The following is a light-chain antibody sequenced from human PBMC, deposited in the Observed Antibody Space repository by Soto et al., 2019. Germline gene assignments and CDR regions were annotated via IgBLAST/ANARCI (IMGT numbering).Light chain of an antibody. V-gene: IGKV2-30*02. CDR2: KVS. CDR3: MQGTHWPIT. Sequence: DIVMTQTPLSSPVTLLQPASISCXSSQILVHSDGIAYFSWFQQRPGRSPRRLIYKVSNRDSGVPARFSGSGSGTDFALKISRVEAEDVGVYYCMQGTHWPITFGQGTRLEIK. J-gene: IGKJ5*01. CDR1: QILVHSDGIAY.